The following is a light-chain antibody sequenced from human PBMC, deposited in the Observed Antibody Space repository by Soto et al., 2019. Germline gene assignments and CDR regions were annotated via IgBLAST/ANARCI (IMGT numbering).Light chain of an antibody. V-gene: IGLV1-44*01. Sequence: QPVLTQPPSASGTPGQRVTISCSGSSSNIGSNTVNWYQQLPGTAHKLLIYSNNQRPSGVPDRFSGSKSGTSASLAISGLQSEDEADYYCAAWDDSLNGLVFGTGTKLTVL. CDR3: AAWDDSLNGLV. CDR2: SNN. CDR1: SSNIGSNT. J-gene: IGLJ1*01.